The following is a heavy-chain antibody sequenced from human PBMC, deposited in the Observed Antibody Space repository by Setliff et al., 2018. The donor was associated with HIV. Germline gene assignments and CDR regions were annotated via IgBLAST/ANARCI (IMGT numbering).Heavy chain of an antibody. CDR2: VKQDGTET. CDR3: ARWGSGSYERVFDY. Sequence: PGGSLRLSCAASGFRFRSYWMSWVRQAPGKGLESVANVKQDGTETLYVDSVKGRFTISRDNANNVVYLQMNSLRVEDTAVYFCARWGSGSYERVFDYWGQGMLVTVSS. CDR1: GFRFRSYW. V-gene: IGHV3-7*01. D-gene: IGHD1-26*01. J-gene: IGHJ4*02.